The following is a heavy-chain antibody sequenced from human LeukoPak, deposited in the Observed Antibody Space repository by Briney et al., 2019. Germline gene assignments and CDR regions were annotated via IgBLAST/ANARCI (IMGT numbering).Heavy chain of an antibody. J-gene: IGHJ4*02. Sequence: SGGSLRLSCAASGFTFSSYAMSWVRQAPGKGLVWVSAISGSGGSTYYADSVKGRFTISRDNSKNTLYLQMNSLRAEDTAVYYCAKSRIVVVPAAMSLGYYFDYWGQGTLVTVSS. CDR1: GFTFSSYA. V-gene: IGHV3-23*01. D-gene: IGHD2-2*01. CDR3: AKSRIVVVPAAMSLGYYFDY. CDR2: ISGSGGST.